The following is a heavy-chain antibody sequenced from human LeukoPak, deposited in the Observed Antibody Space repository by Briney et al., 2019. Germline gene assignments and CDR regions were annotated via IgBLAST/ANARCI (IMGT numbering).Heavy chain of an antibody. D-gene: IGHD6-19*01. CDR3: ARVGVGTVAGNYFDD. CDR2: IYSGGGT. CDR1: GFTASSSY. Sequence: GGSLRLSCTASGFTASSSYMTWVRQAPGKGLEWVSLIYSGGGTFYADSVKGRFTISRHNFENTLYLQMNNLRAEDTAVYYCARVGVGTVAGNYFDDWGQGTLVTVSP. J-gene: IGHJ4*02. V-gene: IGHV3-53*04.